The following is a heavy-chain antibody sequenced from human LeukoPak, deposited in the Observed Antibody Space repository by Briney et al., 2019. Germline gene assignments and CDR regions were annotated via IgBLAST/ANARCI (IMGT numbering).Heavy chain of an antibody. Sequence: GESLKISCQTAGYSFTDYWIGWVRQMPGKGLEWMGIIYPGDSDTRYSPSFQGQVTISADKSIRTAYLQWSLKASDTAIYYCARSDQLRWFGEPRRPFCYGMDVWGQGTTVTVS. CDR1: GYSFTDYW. D-gene: IGHD3-10*01. J-gene: IGHJ6*02. CDR2: IYPGDSDT. V-gene: IGHV5-51*01. CDR3: ARSDQLRWFGEPRRPFCYGMDV.